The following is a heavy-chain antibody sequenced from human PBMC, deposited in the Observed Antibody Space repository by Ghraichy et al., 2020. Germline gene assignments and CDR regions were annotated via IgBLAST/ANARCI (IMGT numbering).Heavy chain of an antibody. D-gene: IGHD2-2*01. Sequence: SETLSLTCTVSGGSISSSSYYWGWIRQPPGKGLEWIGSIYHSGSSYDNPSLKSRVTIYVDTSKNQFSLKLSSVTAADTAVYYCASSIDCTSTRCSDRPYYYYYMDVWGKGTTVTVSS. CDR2: IYHSGSS. J-gene: IGHJ6*03. CDR1: GGSISSSSYY. CDR3: ASSIDCTSTRCSDRPYYYYYMDV. V-gene: IGHV4-39*01.